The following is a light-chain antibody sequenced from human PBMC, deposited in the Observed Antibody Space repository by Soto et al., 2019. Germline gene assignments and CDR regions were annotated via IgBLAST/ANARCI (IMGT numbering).Light chain of an antibody. Sequence: IEMTQSPATLSASPGDRATLSCRASQPVNNNLAWYQQKPGQAPRLLIYGVSTRATGISARFSGGGSVTEFTLTISSLQSEDFAVYYCQQRSNWPPITFGQGTRLEIK. CDR1: QPVNNN. CDR2: GVS. V-gene: IGKV3-15*01. CDR3: QQRSNWPPIT. J-gene: IGKJ5*01.